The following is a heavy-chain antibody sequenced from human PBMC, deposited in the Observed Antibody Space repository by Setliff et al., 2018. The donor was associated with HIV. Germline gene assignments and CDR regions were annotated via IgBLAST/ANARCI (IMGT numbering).Heavy chain of an antibody. CDR3: ARSTGALYYFDY. Sequence: ASVKVSCKASGGTFSGYAISWVRQAPGQGLEWMGGIIPILGIANYAQKFQGRVTITTDESTSTAYMELSSLRSEDTAVYYCARSTGALYYFDYWGQGTLVTVSS. D-gene: IGHD7-27*01. CDR1: GGTFSGYA. V-gene: IGHV1-69*10. CDR2: IIPILGIA. J-gene: IGHJ4*02.